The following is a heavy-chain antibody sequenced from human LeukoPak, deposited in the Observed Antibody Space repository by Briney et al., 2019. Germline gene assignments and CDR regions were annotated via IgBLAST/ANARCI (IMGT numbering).Heavy chain of an antibody. D-gene: IGHD6-13*01. CDR1: GFTFSSYS. Sequence: GGSLRLSCAASGFTFSSYSMNWVRQAPGKGLEWVSSISSSSYIYYADSVKGRFTISRDNAKNSLYLQMNSLRAEDTAVYYCARDPGQQLVRGEVDYWGQGTLVTVSS. J-gene: IGHJ4*02. CDR3: ARDPGQQLVRGEVDY. V-gene: IGHV3-21*01. CDR2: ISSSSYI.